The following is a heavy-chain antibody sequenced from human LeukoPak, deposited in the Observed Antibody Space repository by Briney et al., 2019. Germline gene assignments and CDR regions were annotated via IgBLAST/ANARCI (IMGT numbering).Heavy chain of an antibody. CDR2: IYYSGST. Sequence: PSETLSLTCTVSGGSISSGGYYWSWIRQHPGKGLEWIGYIYYSGSTYYNPSLKSRVTISVDTSKNQLSLKLSSVTAADTALYYCASSYDVLIYFDSWGQGTLVTVSS. CDR3: ASSYDVLIYFDS. D-gene: IGHD3-9*01. CDR1: GGSISSGGYY. J-gene: IGHJ4*02. V-gene: IGHV4-31*03.